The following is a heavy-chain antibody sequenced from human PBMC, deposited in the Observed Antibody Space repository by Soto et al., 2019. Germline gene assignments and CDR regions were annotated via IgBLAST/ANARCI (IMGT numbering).Heavy chain of an antibody. D-gene: IGHD3-22*01. CDR2: IYYSGST. CDR1: GGSISSSSYY. CDR3: ASPKIAFYNWFDP. Sequence: SETRSLTCTVSGGSISSSSYYWGWIRQPPGKGLEWIGSIYYSGSTYYNPSLKSRVTISVDTSKNQFSLKLSSVTAADTAVYYCASPKIAFYNWFDPRGQGTLLTVSS. J-gene: IGHJ5*02. V-gene: IGHV4-39*01.